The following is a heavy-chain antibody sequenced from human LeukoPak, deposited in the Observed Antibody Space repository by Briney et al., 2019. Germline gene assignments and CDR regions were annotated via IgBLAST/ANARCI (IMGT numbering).Heavy chain of an antibody. D-gene: IGHD5-18*01. Sequence: ASVKVSCKASGYTFTGYYMHWVRQAPGQGLEWMGWINPNSGGTNYAQKFQGRVTMTRDTSISTAYMELSRLRSDDTAVYYCARPELDTAMVHPDYWGQGTLVTVSS. V-gene: IGHV1-2*02. J-gene: IGHJ4*02. CDR3: ARPELDTAMVHPDY. CDR2: INPNSGGT. CDR1: GYTFTGYY.